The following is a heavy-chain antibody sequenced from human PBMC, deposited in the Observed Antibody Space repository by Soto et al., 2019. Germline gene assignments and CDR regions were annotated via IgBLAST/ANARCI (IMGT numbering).Heavy chain of an antibody. CDR3: AREPNYFDY. J-gene: IGHJ4*02. Sequence: QVQLVQSGAEVKKPGASVKVSCKAPGYTFTSYVIGWWRQPLGQGLDWMGWISAYNGNTKYAQKLQGRVTMTTDTSTSTAYMELRSLRSDDTAVYYCAREPNYFDYWGQGTLVTVSS. V-gene: IGHV1-18*01. CDR1: GYTFTSYV. CDR2: ISAYNGNT.